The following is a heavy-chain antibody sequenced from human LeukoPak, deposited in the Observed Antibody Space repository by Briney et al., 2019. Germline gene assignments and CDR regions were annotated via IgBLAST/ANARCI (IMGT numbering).Heavy chain of an antibody. CDR2: ISAYNGNT. CDR3: ARVVTMIVVVPSWVGPNDY. Sequence: ASVKVSCKASGYTFTSYGISWVRQAPGQGLEWMGWISAYNGNTNYAQKLQGRVTMTTDPSTSTAYMEMRSLRSDDTAVYYCARVVTMIVVVPSWVGPNDYWGQGTLVTVSS. V-gene: IGHV1-18*01. D-gene: IGHD3-22*01. CDR1: GYTFTSYG. J-gene: IGHJ4*02.